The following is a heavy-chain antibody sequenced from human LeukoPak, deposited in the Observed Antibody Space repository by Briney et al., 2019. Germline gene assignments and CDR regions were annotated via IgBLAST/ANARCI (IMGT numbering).Heavy chain of an antibody. D-gene: IGHD3-3*01. CDR1: GFTFSTSG. V-gene: IGHV3-30*02. J-gene: IGHJ4*02. CDR3: AKGEWLADS. CDR2: IRYDGNDK. Sequence: GGSLRLSCEASGFTFSTSGMHWARQAPGKGLEWVAFIRYDGNDKYYADSVKGRFTISRDNSKNSLYLQINTLRPVDTAVYYCAKGEWLADSWGQGTLVTVSS.